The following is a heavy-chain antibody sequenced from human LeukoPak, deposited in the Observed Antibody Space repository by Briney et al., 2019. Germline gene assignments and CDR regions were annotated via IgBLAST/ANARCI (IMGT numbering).Heavy chain of an antibody. D-gene: IGHD5-24*01. CDR2: ISWNSGSI. CDR3: AKGVEMATITYFDY. CDR1: GFTFDDYA. Sequence: PGRSLRLSCAASGFTFDDYAMHWVRQAPGKGLEWVSGISWNSGSIGYADSVKGRFTISRDNAKNSLYLQMNSLSAEDMALYYCAKGVEMATITYFDYWGQGTLVTVSS. V-gene: IGHV3-9*03. J-gene: IGHJ4*02.